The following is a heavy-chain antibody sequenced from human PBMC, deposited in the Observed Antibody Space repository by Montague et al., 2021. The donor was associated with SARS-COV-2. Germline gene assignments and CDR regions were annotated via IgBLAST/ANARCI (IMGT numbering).Heavy chain of an antibody. CDR3: ARDTRIQLWFDRDYYYGMDV. D-gene: IGHD5-18*01. Sequence: CAISGDSVSSNSAAWNWIRQSPSRGLEWLGRTYYRSKWYNDYAVSVKSRITIGPDTSKNQFSLQLNSVTPEDTAVYYCARDTRIQLWFDRDYYYGMDVWGQGTTVTVSS. CDR2: TYYRSKWYN. V-gene: IGHV6-1*01. CDR1: GDSVSSNSAA. J-gene: IGHJ6*02.